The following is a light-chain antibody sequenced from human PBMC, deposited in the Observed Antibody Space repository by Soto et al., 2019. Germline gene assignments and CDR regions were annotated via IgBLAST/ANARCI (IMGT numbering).Light chain of an antibody. Sequence: DIQMTQSPSSLSAAVGDRVSISCRASQRISTYLNWYQQKPGKAPKLLIYAASKLQNGVSPRFSGSGSGTDFTLTISSLQPEDIATYFCRQSDSIPGTFGQGTRVEVK. V-gene: IGKV1-39*01. J-gene: IGKJ1*01. CDR3: RQSDSIPGT. CDR1: QRISTY. CDR2: AAS.